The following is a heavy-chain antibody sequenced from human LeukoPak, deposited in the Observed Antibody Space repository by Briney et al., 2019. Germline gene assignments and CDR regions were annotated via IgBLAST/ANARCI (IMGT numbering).Heavy chain of an antibody. Sequence: ASVKVSCKASGYTFTGYYMHWVRQAPGQGLEWMGWINPNNGGTNSAQKFQDRVTMTRDTSISTAYMELSRLTSDDTAVYYCARDQNFHGSGGYYGIDWWGQGTLVTVSS. D-gene: IGHD3-22*01. V-gene: IGHV1-2*02. CDR3: ARDQNFHGSGGYYGIDW. J-gene: IGHJ4*02. CDR1: GYTFTGYY. CDR2: INPNNGGT.